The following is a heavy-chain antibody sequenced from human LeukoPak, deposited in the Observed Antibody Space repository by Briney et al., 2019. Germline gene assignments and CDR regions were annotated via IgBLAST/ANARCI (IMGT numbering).Heavy chain of an antibody. Sequence: GGSLRLSCAASGFTFSSYAMSWVRQAPGKGLEWVSAISGSGGSTYYADSVKGRFTISRDNSKNTLNLQMNSLRAEDTAVYYCAKSNYGSGSGGSYWGQGTLVTVSS. D-gene: IGHD3-10*01. V-gene: IGHV3-23*01. CDR2: ISGSGGST. CDR3: AKSNYGSGSGGSY. J-gene: IGHJ4*02. CDR1: GFTFSSYA.